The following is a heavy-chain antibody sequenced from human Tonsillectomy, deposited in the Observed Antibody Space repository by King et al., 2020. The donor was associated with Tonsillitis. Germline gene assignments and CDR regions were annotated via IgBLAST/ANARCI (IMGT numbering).Heavy chain of an antibody. J-gene: IGHJ6*03. CDR2: IIPIFGTA. V-gene: IGHV1-69*01. CDR1: GGTFSSYA. Sequence: QLVQSGAEVKKPGSSVKVSCKASGGTFSSYAISWVRQAPGQGLEWMGGIIPIFGTANYAQKFQGRVTITADESTSTAYLELSSLRSEDTAVYYCARVPDFYRSSSTGVYYYYYMDVWGKGTTVTVSS. CDR3: ARVPDFYRSSSTGVYYYYYMDV. D-gene: IGHD6-6*01.